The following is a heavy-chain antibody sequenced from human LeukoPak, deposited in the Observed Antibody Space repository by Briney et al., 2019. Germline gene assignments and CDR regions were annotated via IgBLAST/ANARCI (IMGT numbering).Heavy chain of an antibody. V-gene: IGHV3-23*01. CDR1: GFTFSSYG. D-gene: IGHD3-22*01. CDR2: ISGSGVMT. CDR3: ARHVVAVGFDY. J-gene: IGHJ4*02. Sequence: SGGSLRLSCAASGFTFSSYGMSWVRQAPGKGLEWVATISGSGVMTYYADSVKGRFTVSGDNSKNTVYLQMSSLTAADTAVYYCARHVVAVGFDYWGQGTLVTVSS.